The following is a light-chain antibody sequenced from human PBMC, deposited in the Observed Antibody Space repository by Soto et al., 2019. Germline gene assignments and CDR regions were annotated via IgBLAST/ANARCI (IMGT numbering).Light chain of an antibody. Sequence: IQMTQSPSSLCVSVGDRVTITCRASQGIRNDLGWYQQKPGKATKLLIYAATSLQSGVPSRFSGSGSGTDFTLTLSSLQPDDFAFYYCQQRSNWHPITFGQGTRLEIK. V-gene: IGKV1-6*01. CDR3: QQRSNWHPIT. CDR2: AAT. J-gene: IGKJ5*01. CDR1: QGIRND.